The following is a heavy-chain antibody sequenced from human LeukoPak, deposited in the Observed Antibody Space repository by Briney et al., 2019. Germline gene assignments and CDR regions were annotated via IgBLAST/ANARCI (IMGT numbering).Heavy chain of an antibody. CDR3: ARENCSGGSCYSIYYYYYMDV. J-gene: IGHJ6*03. CDR1: GGSFSGYY. CDR2: INHSGST. V-gene: IGHV4-34*01. Sequence: SETLSLTCAVYGGSFSGYYWSWTRQPPGKGLEWIGEINHSGSTNYNPSLKSRVTISVDTSKNQFSLKLSSVTAADTAVYYCARENCSGGSCYSIYYYYYMDVWGKGTTVTVSS. D-gene: IGHD2-15*01.